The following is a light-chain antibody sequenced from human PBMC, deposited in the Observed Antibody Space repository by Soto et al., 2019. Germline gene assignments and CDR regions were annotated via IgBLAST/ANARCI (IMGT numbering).Light chain of an antibody. CDR3: KQLDT. V-gene: IGKV1-33*01. CDR1: QDISNY. CDR2: DAS. Sequence: DIQMTQSPSSLSASVGDRVTINCQASQDISNYLNWYQQKPGKAPKLLIYDASNLETGVPSRFSGSGSGTDFTVTIRSLQPEDIATYYCKQLDTFGQGTKLEIK. J-gene: IGKJ2*01.